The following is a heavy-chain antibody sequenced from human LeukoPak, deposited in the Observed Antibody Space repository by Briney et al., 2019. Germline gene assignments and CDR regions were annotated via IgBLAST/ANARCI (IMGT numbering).Heavy chain of an antibody. V-gene: IGHV1-18*01. CDR3: ARVSGYSTALNWFDP. J-gene: IGHJ5*02. Sequence: ASVKVSCKASGYSFTSYGISWVRQAAGRGPEWVGWITVYNGNTNYAQKLQGRVTMTTDTSTSTAYMELRGLRSDDTAVYYCARVSGYSTALNWFDPWGQGTLVTVSS. D-gene: IGHD3-9*01. CDR1: GYSFTSYG. CDR2: ITVYNGNT.